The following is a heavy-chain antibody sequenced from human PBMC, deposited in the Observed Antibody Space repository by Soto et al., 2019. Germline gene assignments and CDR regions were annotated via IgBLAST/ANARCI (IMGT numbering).Heavy chain of an antibody. CDR3: AREVRWELLSGYGMDV. J-gene: IGHJ6*02. D-gene: IGHD1-26*01. Sequence: GTSAKLSCKASRYTITSDYMHCVRQTPGQGLEWMGIINPSGGSTSYAQKFQGRVTMTRDTSTSTVYMELSSLRSEDTAVYYCAREVRWELLSGYGMDVWGQGTTVTVSS. CDR2: INPSGGST. CDR1: RYTITSDY. V-gene: IGHV1-46*01.